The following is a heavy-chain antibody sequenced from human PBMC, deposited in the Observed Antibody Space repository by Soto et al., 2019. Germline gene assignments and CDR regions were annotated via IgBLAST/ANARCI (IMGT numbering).Heavy chain of an antibody. Sequence: PGESLKISCKGSGFSFISYYIAWVRQMPGKGLEWMGIIYPGDSNTRYSPSFQGQVTMSADKSITTAYLQWSSLKASDTAMYYCARSSSSIASSASYWYFDLWGRGTLVTVSS. D-gene: IGHD6-6*01. CDR1: GFSFISYY. J-gene: IGHJ2*01. CDR2: IYPGDSNT. CDR3: ARSSSSIASSASYWYFDL. V-gene: IGHV5-51*01.